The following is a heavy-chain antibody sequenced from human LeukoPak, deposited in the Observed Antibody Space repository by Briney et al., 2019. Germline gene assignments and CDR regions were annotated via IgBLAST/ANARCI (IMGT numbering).Heavy chain of an antibody. V-gene: IGHV4-39*01. CDR3: ARRLSSGSYYWFDP. J-gene: IGHJ5*02. CDR1: GGSISSSSYY. CDR2: IYYSGST. D-gene: IGHD3-10*01. Sequence: PSETLSLTCTVSGGSISSSSYYWGWIRQPPGKGLEWIGGIYYSGSTYYNPSLKSRVTMSVDTSKKQFSLKLSSVTAADTAVYYCARRLSSGSYYWFDPWGQGTLVTVSS.